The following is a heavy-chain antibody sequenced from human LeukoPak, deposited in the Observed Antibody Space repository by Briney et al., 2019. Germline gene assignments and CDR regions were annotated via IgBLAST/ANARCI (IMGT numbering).Heavy chain of an antibody. D-gene: IGHD3-10*01. CDR3: ARVRGYYGSGGYSPPDY. V-gene: IGHV3-74*01. J-gene: IGHJ4*02. Sequence: GGSLRLSCAASGFTFSSYWMHWVRQAPGKGLVWVSRINSDGSSTSYADSVKGRFTISRDNAKNTLYLQMNSLRAEDTAVYYCARVRGYYGSGGYSPPDYWGQGTLVTVSS. CDR1: GFTFSSYW. CDR2: INSDGSST.